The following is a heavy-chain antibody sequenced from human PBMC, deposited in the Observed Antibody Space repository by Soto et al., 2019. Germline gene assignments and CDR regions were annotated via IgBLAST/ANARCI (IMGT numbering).Heavy chain of an antibody. D-gene: IGHD2-2*01. CDR1: GYSFTSYW. V-gene: IGHV5-51*01. J-gene: IGHJ4*02. Sequence: GESLKISCKGSGYSFTSYWIGWVRQMPGKGLEWIGIIYPCYSDTRYSPSYQGQVTISPDKSISTAYLQWSSLKASDTAMYYCARSDCSSTSCPLYYFDYWGQGTLVTVSS. CDR3: ARSDCSSTSCPLYYFDY. CDR2: IYPCYSDT.